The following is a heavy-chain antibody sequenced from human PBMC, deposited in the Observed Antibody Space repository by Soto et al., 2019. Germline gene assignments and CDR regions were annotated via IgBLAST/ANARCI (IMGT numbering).Heavy chain of an antibody. D-gene: IGHD4-17*01. CDR3: AGLTTVTINYYYGMDV. CDR2: INHSGST. J-gene: IGHJ6*02. V-gene: IGHV4-34*08. CDR1: GGTFSGYY. Sequence: SETLSLTCAVYGGTFSGYYWSWIRQPPGKGLEWIGEINHSGSTNYNPSLKSRVTISVDTSKNQFSLKLSSVTAADTAVYYCAGLTTVTINYYYGMDVWGQGTTVTVS.